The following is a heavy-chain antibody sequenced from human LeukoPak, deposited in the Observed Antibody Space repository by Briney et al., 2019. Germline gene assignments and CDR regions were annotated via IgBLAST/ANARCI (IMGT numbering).Heavy chain of an antibody. D-gene: IGHD3-22*01. Sequence: SETLSLTCTVSGGSISSYYWSWIRQPPGKGLEWIGYIYYSGSTNYNPSLRSRVTISVDTSKNQFSLKLSSVTAADTAVYYCARVYDSSGYSPFGYYYYMDVWGKGTTVTISS. V-gene: IGHV4-59*01. CDR1: GGSISSYY. CDR2: IYYSGST. CDR3: ARVYDSSGYSPFGYYYYMDV. J-gene: IGHJ6*03.